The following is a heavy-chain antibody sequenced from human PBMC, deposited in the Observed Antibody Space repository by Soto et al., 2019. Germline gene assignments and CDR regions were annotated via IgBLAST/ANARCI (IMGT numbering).Heavy chain of an antibody. CDR1: GFTFSNHA. CDR2: IDGGGTKT. J-gene: IGHJ5*02. V-gene: IGHV3-23*01. D-gene: IGHD4-4*01. Sequence: GSLRLSCAASGFTFSNHAMSWVRQAPGTGLEWVSAIDGGGTKTYYADSVKGRFTISRDNSMNTLYLQMDSLRAEDTAIYYCTKEHSNYPDNWFDPWGQGTRVTVSS. CDR3: TKEHSNYPDNWFDP.